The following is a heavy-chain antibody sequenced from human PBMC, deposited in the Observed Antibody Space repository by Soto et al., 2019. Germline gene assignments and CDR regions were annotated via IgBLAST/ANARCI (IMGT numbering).Heavy chain of an antibody. D-gene: IGHD5-18*01. CDR3: AKPPRDTFTWFDP. V-gene: IGHV3-23*01. Sequence: GVSLILSCAASGFTFSSYAMSWVRQAPGKGLEWVSAISGSGGSTYYADSVKGRFTISRDNSKNTLYLQMNSLRAEDTAVYYCAKPPRDTFTWFDPWGQGTLVTLSS. CDR2: ISGSGGST. J-gene: IGHJ5*02. CDR1: GFTFSSYA.